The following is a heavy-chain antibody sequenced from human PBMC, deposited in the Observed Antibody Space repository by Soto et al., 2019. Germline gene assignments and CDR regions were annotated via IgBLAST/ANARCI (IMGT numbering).Heavy chain of an antibody. CDR1: GFTFSSYA. Sequence: GGSLRLSCAASGFTFSSYAMSWVRQAPGKGLEWVSAISGSGGSTYYADSVKGRFTISRDNSKNTLYLQMNSLRAEDTAVYYCAKDAVYYYDSSGSRFDPWGQGTLVTVSS. D-gene: IGHD3-22*01. CDR3: AKDAVYYYDSSGSRFDP. V-gene: IGHV3-23*01. J-gene: IGHJ5*02. CDR2: ISGSGGST.